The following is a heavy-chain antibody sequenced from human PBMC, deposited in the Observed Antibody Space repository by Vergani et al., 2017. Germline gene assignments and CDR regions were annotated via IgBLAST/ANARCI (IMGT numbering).Heavy chain of an antibody. Sequence: EVQLLESGGGLVQPGGSLRLSCAASGFTFSSYAMSWVRQAPGKGLEWVSAISVSGGSKYSADSVKGRFTISRDNSKNTLYLQMNGLRAEDTAVYYCANSCSSTSCYNARFDYWGQGTLVTVSS. CDR2: ISVSGGSK. V-gene: IGHV3-23*01. D-gene: IGHD2-2*02. CDR3: ANSCSSTSCYNARFDY. J-gene: IGHJ4*02. CDR1: GFTFSSYA.